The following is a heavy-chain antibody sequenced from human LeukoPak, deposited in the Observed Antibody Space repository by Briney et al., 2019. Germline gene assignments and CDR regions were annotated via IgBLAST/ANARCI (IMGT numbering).Heavy chain of an antibody. J-gene: IGHJ4*02. CDR3: ARSMVRGVIPPLYD. D-gene: IGHD3-10*01. Sequence: GGSLRLSCAASGFTFSSYAMSWVRQAPGRGLEWVSVIYSAAYTYYADSVKGRFSISRDNSKNTLYLQMNSLRAEDTAVYYCARSMVRGVIPPLYDWGQGTLVTVSS. CDR1: GFTFSSYA. V-gene: IGHV3-66*01. CDR2: IYSAAYT.